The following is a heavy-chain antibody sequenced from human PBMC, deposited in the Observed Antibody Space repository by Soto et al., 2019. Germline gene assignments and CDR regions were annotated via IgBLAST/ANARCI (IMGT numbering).Heavy chain of an antibody. D-gene: IGHD3-22*01. V-gene: IGHV3-21*01. CDR2: ISSSSSYI. J-gene: IGHJ4*02. CDR1: GFTFSSYS. CDR3: ASQLSPYYYDSSGYHD. Sequence: GGSLRLSCAASGFTFSSYSMNWVRQAPGKGLEWVSSISSSSSYIYYADSVKGRFTISRDNAKNSLYLQMNSLRAEDTAVYYCASQLSPYYYDSSGYHDWGQGTLGTVSS.